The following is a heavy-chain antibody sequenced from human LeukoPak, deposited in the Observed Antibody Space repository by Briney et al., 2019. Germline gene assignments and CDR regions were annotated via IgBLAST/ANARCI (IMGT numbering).Heavy chain of an antibody. D-gene: IGHD2-21*02. Sequence: GGSLRLSCAASGFTFSSYAMSWVRQAPGKGLEWVSAISGSGGSTYYADSVKGRFTISRDNAKNSLYLQMNSLRAEDTAVYYCARCSEGGDWDYWGQGTLVTVSS. CDR1: GFTFSSYA. CDR3: ARCSEGGDWDY. J-gene: IGHJ4*02. V-gene: IGHV3-23*01. CDR2: ISGSGGST.